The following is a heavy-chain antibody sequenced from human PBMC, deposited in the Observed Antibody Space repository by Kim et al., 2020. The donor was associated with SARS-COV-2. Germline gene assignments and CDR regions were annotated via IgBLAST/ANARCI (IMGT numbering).Heavy chain of an antibody. CDR2: T. V-gene: IGHV3-74*01. Sequence: TTYADSVKCRFTLSRDNAQNTLYLQMNSLRAEDTAMYYCASRIYTSFDSWGQGTLVTVSS. CDR3: ASRIYTSFDS. J-gene: IGHJ4*02.